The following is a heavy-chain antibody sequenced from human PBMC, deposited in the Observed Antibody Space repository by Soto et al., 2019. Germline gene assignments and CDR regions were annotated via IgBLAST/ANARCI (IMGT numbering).Heavy chain of an antibody. CDR2: IYSTGNT. CDR1: ADLTRTRAY. V-gene: IGHV4-39*01. Sequence: PQTLSHTRSVSADLTRTRAYWGWIRQPPGKGLEWIGSIYSTGNTYYNPSLNSQVTISVDTSKNQFSLNVISVTAADTAVYYCRRSSMYSTDVWGQGTTVT. J-gene: IGHJ6*02. D-gene: IGHD6-13*01. CDR3: RRSSMYSTDV.